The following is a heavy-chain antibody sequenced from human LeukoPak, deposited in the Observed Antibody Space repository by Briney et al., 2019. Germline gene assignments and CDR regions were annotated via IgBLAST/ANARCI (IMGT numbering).Heavy chain of an antibody. J-gene: IGHJ4*02. Sequence: GGSLRLSCAASGFTFSSYGMHWVRQAPGKGLEWVAVISYDGSNEYFADSVKGRFTISRDNSKNTLFLHMNSLRAEDTAVYYCAKRLPHNFDYWGQGTLVTVSS. CDR1: GFTFSSYG. V-gene: IGHV3-33*05. CDR2: ISYDGSNE. D-gene: IGHD6-25*01. CDR3: AKRLPHNFDY.